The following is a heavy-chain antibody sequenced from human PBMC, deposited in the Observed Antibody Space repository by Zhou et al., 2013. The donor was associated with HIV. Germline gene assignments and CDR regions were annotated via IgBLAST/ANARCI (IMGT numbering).Heavy chain of an antibody. J-gene: IGHJ6*03. CDR3: ARESGVSAALENLGYYHYYMDV. CDR1: GDHFNYYA. V-gene: IGHV1-69*05. CDR2: IIPIFGPA. D-gene: IGHD2-2*01. Sequence: QVQLVQSGAEVKKPGSSVQVSCKVSGDHFNYYAISWVRQAPKQGLEWMGVIIPIFGPATYAQKFQGRVTINTDESTRTAYMELSRLTSEDTAVYYCARESGVSAALENLGYYHYYMDVWGKGTTVTVSS.